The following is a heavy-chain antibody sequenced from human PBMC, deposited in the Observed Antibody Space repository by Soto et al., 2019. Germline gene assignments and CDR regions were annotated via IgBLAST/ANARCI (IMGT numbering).Heavy chain of an antibody. CDR2: IYYSGST. J-gene: IGHJ3*02. D-gene: IGHD4-17*01. CDR3: ARPYYGDNAFDI. Sequence: PSETLSLTCTVSGGPISSGDYYWSWIRQPPGKGLEWIGYIYYSGSTYYNPSLKSRVTISVDTSKNQFSLKLSSVTAADTAVYYCARPYYGDNAFDIWGQGTMVTVSS. V-gene: IGHV4-30-4*01. CDR1: GGPISSGDYY.